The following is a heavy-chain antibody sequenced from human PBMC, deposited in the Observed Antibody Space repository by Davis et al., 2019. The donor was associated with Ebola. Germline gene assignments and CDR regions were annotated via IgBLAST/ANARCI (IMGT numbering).Heavy chain of an antibody. Sequence: AASVKVSCKASGYTFITYAIHWVRQAPGQGLEWMGWISAYNGNTNYAQKLQGRVTMTTDTSTSTAYMELRSLRSDDTAVYYCARELAAAALDYWGQGTLVTVSS. CDR1: GYTFITYA. CDR2: ISAYNGNT. D-gene: IGHD6-13*01. CDR3: ARELAAAALDY. V-gene: IGHV1-18*01. J-gene: IGHJ4*02.